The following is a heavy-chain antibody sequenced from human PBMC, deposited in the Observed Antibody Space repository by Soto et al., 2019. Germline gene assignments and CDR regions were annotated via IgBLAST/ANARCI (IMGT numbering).Heavy chain of an antibody. CDR2: ISRSGIYT. V-gene: IGHV3-11*03. D-gene: IGHD3-22*01. CDR1: GFTFSDYY. CDR3: AKSYYYDSSGYYTDAFDI. Sequence: GGSLRLSCAASGFTFSDYYMSWIRQAPGKGLEWVSYISRSGIYTNYADSVKGRFTISRDNSKNSLYLQMNSLRAEDTAVYYCAKSYYYDSSGYYTDAFDIWGQGTMVTVSS. J-gene: IGHJ3*02.